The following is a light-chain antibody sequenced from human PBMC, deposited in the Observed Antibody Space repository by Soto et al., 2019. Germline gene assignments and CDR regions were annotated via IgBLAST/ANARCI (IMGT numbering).Light chain of an antibody. CDR2: DVS. CDR3: CSFAGNYIYV. J-gene: IGLJ1*01. V-gene: IGLV2-11*01. Sequence: QSELAQLRSVSGSPGQSVTISCTGTSSDVGGYNYVSWYLQHPGKAPKVMIYDVSKRPSGVPDRFSGSKSGNTASLTISGLQSEDEADYYCCSFAGNYIYVFGTGTKVTVL. CDR1: SSDVGGYNY.